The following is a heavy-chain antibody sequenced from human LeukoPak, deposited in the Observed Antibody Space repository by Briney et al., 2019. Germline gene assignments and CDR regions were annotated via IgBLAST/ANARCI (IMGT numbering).Heavy chain of an antibody. CDR2: ISGSGGST. CDR3: AKPLYGEWDNWFDP. Sequence: GGSLRLSCAASGFTFSRYAINWVRQAPGKGLEWVSAISGSGGSTYYADSVKGRFTISRDNSKNTLYLQMNSLRAEDTAVYYCAKPLYGEWDNWFDPWGQGTLVTVSS. D-gene: IGHD2-8*01. V-gene: IGHV3-23*01. CDR1: GFTFSRYA. J-gene: IGHJ5*02.